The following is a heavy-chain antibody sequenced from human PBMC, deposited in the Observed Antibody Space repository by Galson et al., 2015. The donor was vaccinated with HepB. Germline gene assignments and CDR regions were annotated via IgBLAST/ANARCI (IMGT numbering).Heavy chain of an antibody. CDR3: ARARQGDYYGSGSYYYQDV. CDR1: GFTVSSNY. J-gene: IGHJ6*02. Sequence: SLRLSCAASGFTVSSNYMSWVRQAPGKGLEWVSVIYSGGSTYYADSVKGRFTISRDNSKNTLYLQMNSLRAEDTAVYYCARARQGDYYGSGSYYYQDVWGQGTTVTVSS. CDR2: IYSGGST. D-gene: IGHD3-10*01. V-gene: IGHV3-66*02.